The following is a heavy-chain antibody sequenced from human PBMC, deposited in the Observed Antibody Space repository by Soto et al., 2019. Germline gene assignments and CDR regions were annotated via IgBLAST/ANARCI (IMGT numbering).Heavy chain of an antibody. CDR3: ANVRG. CDR1: GFTFSSFA. V-gene: IGHV3-23*01. J-gene: IGHJ4*02. D-gene: IGHD2-8*01. Sequence: EVQLLESGGGLVQPGGSLSLSCAGSGFTFSSFAMNWVRQAPGKGLEWVSASSGTGVNTYHADSVRGRFTVSRDNSKNTMFLQMNSLRAEDTAVYYCANVRGWGQGTLVTVSP. CDR2: SSGTGVNT.